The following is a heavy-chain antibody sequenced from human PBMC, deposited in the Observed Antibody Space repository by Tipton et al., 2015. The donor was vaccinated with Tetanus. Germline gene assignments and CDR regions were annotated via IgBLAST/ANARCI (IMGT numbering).Heavy chain of an antibody. J-gene: IGHJ4*02. CDR2: IYYSGST. Sequence: TLSLTCTVSGGSISSGGYYWSWIRQPPGKGLEWIGYIYYSGSTNYNPSLKSRVTISVDTSKNQFSLKLSSVTAADTAVYYCARGSFSRIVVVPFFDYWGQGTLVTVSS. CDR1: GGSISSGGYY. V-gene: IGHV4-61*08. D-gene: IGHD3-22*01. CDR3: ARGSFSRIVVVPFFDY.